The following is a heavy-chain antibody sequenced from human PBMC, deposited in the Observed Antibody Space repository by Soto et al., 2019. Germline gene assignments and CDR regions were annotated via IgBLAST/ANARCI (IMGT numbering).Heavy chain of an antibody. D-gene: IGHD3-10*02. Sequence: SSASLLLTRAISGGTVISINPGSRSLPPPGKGPDSFGESYHSGRTNYNPSLKSRVTISVDKSKNQFCLKLSSVTAADTAVYYCARVFGQGGXYVRCDPRPAHYFDYWGQGTLVTVSP. V-gene: IGHV4-4*02. CDR1: GGTVISINP. CDR3: ARVFGQGGXYVRCDPRPAHYFDY. CDR2: SYHSGRT. J-gene: IGHJ4*02.